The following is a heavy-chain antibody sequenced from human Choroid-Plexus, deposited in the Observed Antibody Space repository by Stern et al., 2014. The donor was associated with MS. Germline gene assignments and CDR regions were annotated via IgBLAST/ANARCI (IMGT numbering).Heavy chain of an antibody. V-gene: IGHV3-30*18. Sequence: QVQLVQSGGGVAQPGRPLILSCAASGFTFSNFGMHWVRQAPGKGLERVALISYDGSDKYYADSVKGRFTIFRDNSKNTLYMHMNSLRAEDTAVYYCAKDRQWSTYFFDYWGQGSLVTVSS. D-gene: IGHD2-15*01. CDR3: AKDRQWSTYFFDY. CDR1: GFTFSNFG. CDR2: ISYDGSDK. J-gene: IGHJ4*02.